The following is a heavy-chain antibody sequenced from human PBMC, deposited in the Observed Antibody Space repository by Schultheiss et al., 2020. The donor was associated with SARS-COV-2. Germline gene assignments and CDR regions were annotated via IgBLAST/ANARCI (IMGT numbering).Heavy chain of an antibody. V-gene: IGHV3-73*01. D-gene: IGHD5-12*01. CDR1: GFTFSGSA. CDR2: IRSKANSYAT. J-gene: IGHJ6*02. Sequence: GSLRLSCAASGFTFSGSAMHWVRQASGKGLEWVGRIRSKANSYATAYAASVKGRFTISRDDSKNTAYLQMNSLKTEDTAVYYCTRHATSSGYDYYYGMDVWGQGTTVTVSS. CDR3: TRHATSSGYDYYYGMDV.